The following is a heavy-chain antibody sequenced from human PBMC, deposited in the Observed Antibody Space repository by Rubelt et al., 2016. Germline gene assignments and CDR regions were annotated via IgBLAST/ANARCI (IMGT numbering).Heavy chain of an antibody. Sequence: TFSSYAISWVRQAAGQGLEWMGGIIPIFGTANYAQKFQGRVTITADESTSTAYMELSSLRSEDTAVYYCARKGYGDTGYYFDYWGQGTLVTVSS. CDR2: IIPIFGTA. CDR3: ARKGYGDTGYYFDY. J-gene: IGHJ4*02. CDR1: TFSSYA. V-gene: IGHV1-69*01. D-gene: IGHD4-17*01.